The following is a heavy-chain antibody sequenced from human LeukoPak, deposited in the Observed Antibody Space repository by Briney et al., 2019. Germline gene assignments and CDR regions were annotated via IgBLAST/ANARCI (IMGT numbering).Heavy chain of an antibody. D-gene: IGHD6-19*01. CDR2: ISSSSSTI. V-gene: IGHV3-48*01. Sequence: GGSLRLSCAASGFTFSSYEMNWVRQAPGKGLEWVSYISSSSSTIYYADSVKGRFTISRDNAKNSLYLQMNSLRAEDTAVYYCATWFSSGWYNWFDPWGQGTLVTVSS. CDR1: GFTFSSYE. J-gene: IGHJ5*02. CDR3: ATWFSSGWYNWFDP.